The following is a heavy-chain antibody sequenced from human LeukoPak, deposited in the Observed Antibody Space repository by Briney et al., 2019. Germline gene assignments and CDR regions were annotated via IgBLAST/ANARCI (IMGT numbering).Heavy chain of an antibody. D-gene: IGHD4-17*01. J-gene: IGHJ6*02. CDR2: ISGSGGST. CDR3: AKAHQMTTVFRQTAYYYYGMDV. Sequence: PGGSLRLSCAASGFTFSSYAMSWVRQAPGKGLEWVSAISGSGGSTYYADSVKGRFTISRDNSKNTLYLQMNSLRAEDTAVYYCAKAHQMTTVFRQTAYYYYGMDVWGQGTTVTVSS. CDR1: GFTFSSYA. V-gene: IGHV3-23*01.